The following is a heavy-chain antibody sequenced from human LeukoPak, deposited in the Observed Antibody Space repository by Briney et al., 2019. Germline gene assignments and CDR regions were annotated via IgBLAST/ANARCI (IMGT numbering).Heavy chain of an antibody. CDR1: GFTFSSYD. Sequence: GGSLRLSCAASGFTFSSYDMHWVRQATGKGLEWVSAIGTAGDTYYPGSVKGRFTISRENAKSSLYLQMNSLRAGDTAVYYCARDRRYCSSTSCYTGPYYYYGMDVWGQGTTVTVSS. D-gene: IGHD2-2*02. CDR2: IGTAGDT. J-gene: IGHJ6*02. V-gene: IGHV3-13*01. CDR3: ARDRRYCSSTSCYTGPYYYYGMDV.